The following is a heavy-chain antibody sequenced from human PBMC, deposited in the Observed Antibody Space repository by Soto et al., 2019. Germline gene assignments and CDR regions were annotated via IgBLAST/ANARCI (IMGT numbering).Heavy chain of an antibody. CDR2: IYPGDSDT. Sequence: PGESLKISCKGSGYSFTSYWIGWVRQMPGKGLEWMGIIYPGDSDTRYSPSFQGQVTISADKSISTAYLQWSSLKASDTAMYYCARHVVRKGIQFWSGYSYGMDVWGQGTTVTVSS. CDR1: GYSFTSYW. J-gene: IGHJ6*02. D-gene: IGHD3-3*01. CDR3: ARHVVRKGIQFWSGYSYGMDV. V-gene: IGHV5-51*01.